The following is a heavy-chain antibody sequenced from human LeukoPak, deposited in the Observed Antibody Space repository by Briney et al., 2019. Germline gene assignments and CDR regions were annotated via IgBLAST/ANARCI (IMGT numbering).Heavy chain of an antibody. CDR1: GGSISSGGYY. Sequence: SETLSLTCTVPGGSISSGGYYWSWIRQPPGKGLEWIGYIYHSGSTYYNPSLKSRVTISVDRSKNQFSLKLSSVTAADTAVYYCASRAYCSGGSCPDYWGQGTLVTVSS. J-gene: IGHJ4*02. V-gene: IGHV4-30-2*01. CDR3: ASRAYCSGGSCPDY. CDR2: IYHSGST. D-gene: IGHD2-15*01.